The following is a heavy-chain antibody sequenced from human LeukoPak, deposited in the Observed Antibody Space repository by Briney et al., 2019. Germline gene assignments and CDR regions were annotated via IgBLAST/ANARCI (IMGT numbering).Heavy chain of an antibody. CDR2: INHSGST. Sequence: SETLSLTCAVYGGSFSGYYWGCIRQPPGKGLEWMGEINHSGSTNYNPSLKSRVTISVDTSKNQFSLKLSSVTAADTAVYYCARGYDFWSGYPYYFDYWGQGTLVTVSS. V-gene: IGHV4-34*01. CDR1: GGSFSGYY. CDR3: ARGYDFWSGYPYYFDY. J-gene: IGHJ4*02. D-gene: IGHD3-3*01.